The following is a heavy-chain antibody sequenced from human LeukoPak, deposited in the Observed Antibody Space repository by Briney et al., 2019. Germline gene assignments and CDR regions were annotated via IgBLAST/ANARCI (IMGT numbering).Heavy chain of an antibody. D-gene: IGHD1-26*01. J-gene: IGHJ6*03. CDR3: AKGGVGATRIYYYYMDV. CDR1: GFTFSSYA. V-gene: IGHV3-23*01. CDR2: ISGSGGST. Sequence: GGSLRLSCAASGFTFSSYAMSWVRQAPGKGLVWVSAISGSGGSTYYADSVKGRFTISRDNSKNTLYLQMNSLRAEDTAVYYCAKGGVGATRIYYYYMDVWGKGTTVTVSS.